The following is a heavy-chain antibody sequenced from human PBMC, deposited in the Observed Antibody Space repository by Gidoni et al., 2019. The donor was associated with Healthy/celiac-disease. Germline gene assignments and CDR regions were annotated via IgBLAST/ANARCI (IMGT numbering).Heavy chain of an antibody. CDR2: INAGNGNT. D-gene: IGHD3-22*01. CDR3: ARATKGYYYDSSGYYFDY. J-gene: IGHJ4*02. CDR1: GYTFTSYA. Sequence: QVQLVQSGAAVKKPGAYVKVSCKASGYTFTSYAMHWVLQAPGQRLECMGWINAGNGNTKKSQNVQGRVTITRDTSASTAYMELSSLRSEDTAVYYCARATKGYYYDSSGYYFDYWGQGTLVTVSS. V-gene: IGHV1-3*01.